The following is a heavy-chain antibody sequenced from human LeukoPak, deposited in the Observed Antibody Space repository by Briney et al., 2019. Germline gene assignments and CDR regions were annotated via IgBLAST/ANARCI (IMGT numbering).Heavy chain of an antibody. V-gene: IGHV5-51*01. CDR1: GYSFSSYW. Sequence: GESLKISCKSSGYSFSSYWIGWVRQMPGKGLEWMGIIDPSDSETRYTPSFQGQVTISVDKTLTTAYLQWNSLKASDTAMYYCARQTAMGRSGDYWGQGTLVTVSS. D-gene: IGHD5-18*01. J-gene: IGHJ4*02. CDR3: ARQTAMGRSGDY. CDR2: IDPSDSET.